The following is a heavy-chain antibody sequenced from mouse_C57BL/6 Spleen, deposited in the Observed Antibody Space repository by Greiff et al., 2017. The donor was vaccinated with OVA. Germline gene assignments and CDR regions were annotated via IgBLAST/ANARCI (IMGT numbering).Heavy chain of an antibody. D-gene: IGHD1-1*01. V-gene: IGHV1-69*01. CDR1: GYTFTSYW. CDR2: IDPSDSYT. J-gene: IGHJ3*01. Sequence: QVQLQQPGAELVMPGASVKLSCKASGYTFTSYWMHWVKQRPGQGLEWIGEIDPSDSYTNYNQKFKGKSTLTVDKSSSTAYMQLSSLTSEDSAVYYCARSHNGSSWAYWGQGTLVTVSA. CDR3: ARSHNGSSWAY.